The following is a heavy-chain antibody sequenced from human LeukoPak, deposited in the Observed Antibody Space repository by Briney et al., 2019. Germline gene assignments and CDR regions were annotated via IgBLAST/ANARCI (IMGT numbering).Heavy chain of an antibody. Sequence: PGGSLRLSCAASGFTFSSYAMSWVRQAPGKGLEWVSAISGSGGSTYYADSVKGRFTISRDNSKNTLYLQMNSLRAEDTAVYYCAKDWRGYCSSTSCHGDYWGQGTLVTVSS. J-gene: IGHJ4*02. CDR1: GFTFSSYA. V-gene: IGHV3-23*01. CDR3: AKDWRGYCSSTSCHGDY. D-gene: IGHD2-2*01. CDR2: ISGSGGST.